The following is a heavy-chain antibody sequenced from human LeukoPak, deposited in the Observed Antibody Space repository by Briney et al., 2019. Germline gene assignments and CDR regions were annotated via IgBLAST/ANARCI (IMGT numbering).Heavy chain of an antibody. CDR1: GYSFSNYW. CDR3: AIPPGYCGNDCSFDH. D-gene: IGHD2-21*02. V-gene: IGHV5-51*01. J-gene: IGHJ4*02. Sequence: GESLKISCEGSGYSFSNYWIGWVRQVPGKGLGWIGIIYPGDYENRYSPSFQGLVTISVDKSISTAYLQWSSLKASGTAKYYCAIPPGYCGNDCSFDHWGQGTLVTVSS. CDR2: IYPGDYEN.